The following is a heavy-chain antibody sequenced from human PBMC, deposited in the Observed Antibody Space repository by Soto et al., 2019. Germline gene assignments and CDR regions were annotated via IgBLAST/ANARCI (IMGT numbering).Heavy chain of an antibody. CDR2: ISGSGGST. V-gene: IGHV3-23*01. J-gene: IGHJ4*02. CDR3: AKDFAIAAAGTTCHDY. D-gene: IGHD6-13*01. CDR1: GFTFSSYA. Sequence: PGGSLRLSCAASGFTFSSYAMSWVSQAPGKGLEWVSAISGSGGSTYYADSVKGRFTISRDNSKNTLYLQMNSLRAEDTAVYYCAKDFAIAAAGTTCHDYWGQGTLVTVSS.